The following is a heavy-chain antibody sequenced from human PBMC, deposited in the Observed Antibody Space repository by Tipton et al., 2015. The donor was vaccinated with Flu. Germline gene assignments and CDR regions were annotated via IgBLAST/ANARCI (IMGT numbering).Heavy chain of an antibody. CDR1: GGSISSSSYY. J-gene: IGHJ4*02. V-gene: IGHV4-39*07. CDR2: IYYSGST. Sequence: TLSLTCTVSGGSISSSSYYWGWIRQPPGKGLEWIGSIYYSGSTYYNPSLKSRVTISVDTSKNQFSLKLSSVTAAETAVYYCASDSRIAAAGSEDYWGPGTLVSVSS. D-gene: IGHD6-13*01. CDR3: ASDSRIAAAGSEDY.